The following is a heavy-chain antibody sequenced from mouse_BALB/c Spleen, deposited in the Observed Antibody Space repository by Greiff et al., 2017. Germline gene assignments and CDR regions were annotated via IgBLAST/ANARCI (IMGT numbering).Heavy chain of an antibody. J-gene: IGHJ2*01. D-gene: IGHD2-4*01. CDR2: IRLKSNNYAT. CDR1: GFTFSNYW. Sequence: EVKLVESGGGLVQPGGSMKLSCVASGFTFSNYWMNWVRQSPEKGLEWVAEIRLKSNNYATHYAESVKGRFTISRDDSKSSVYLQMNNLRAEDTGIYYCTLYYDYNYWGQGTTLTVSS. CDR3: TLYYDYNY. V-gene: IGHV6-6*02.